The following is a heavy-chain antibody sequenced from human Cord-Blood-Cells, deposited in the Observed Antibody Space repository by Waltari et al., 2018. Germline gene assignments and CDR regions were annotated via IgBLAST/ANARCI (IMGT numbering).Heavy chain of an antibody. V-gene: IGHV1-8*03. CDR1: GYTFTSYD. J-gene: IGHJ3*02. CDR2: MNHNSGKT. Sequence: QVQLVQSGAEVKKPGASVKVSCKASGYTFTSYDINWVRQATGQGLEWMGSMNHNSGKTGYAQKFQGRVTITRDTSRSTAYMGLSSRRSEDTAVYYCARVGYSSSLYAFDIWGQGTMVTVSS. CDR3: ARVGYSSSLYAFDI. D-gene: IGHD6-13*01.